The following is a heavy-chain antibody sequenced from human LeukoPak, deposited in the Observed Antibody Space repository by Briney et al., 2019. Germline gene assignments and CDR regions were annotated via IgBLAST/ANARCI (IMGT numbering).Heavy chain of an antibody. CDR1: GYTLTSYY. J-gene: IGHJ3*02. CDR3: ARYGFSSSWQGGWHAFDI. V-gene: IGHV1-46*01. Sequence: ASVNVSCKASGYTLTSYYMHWVRQAPGQGLEWMGIINPTVGDTIYAQKFQGRVTMARDMSTSTVYMELSSLRSDDTAVYYCARYGFSSSWQGGWHAFDIWGQGTMVTVSS. D-gene: IGHD6-13*01. CDR2: INPTVGDT.